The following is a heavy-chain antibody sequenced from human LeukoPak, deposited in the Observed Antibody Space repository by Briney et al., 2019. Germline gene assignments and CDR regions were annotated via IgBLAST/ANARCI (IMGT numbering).Heavy chain of an antibody. CDR1: GFTFSSYE. V-gene: IGHV3-48*03. J-gene: IGHJ4*01. CDR3: ARDEGTSGYDLLDY. Sequence: GGSLRLSCAASGFTFSSYEMNWVRQAPGKGLEWVSYISSSGNTIYYADSVKGRFTISRDNAKNSLYLQMNSLRAEDTAVYYCARDEGTSGYDLLDYWGQGTLVTVSS. D-gene: IGHD5-12*01. CDR2: ISSSGNTI.